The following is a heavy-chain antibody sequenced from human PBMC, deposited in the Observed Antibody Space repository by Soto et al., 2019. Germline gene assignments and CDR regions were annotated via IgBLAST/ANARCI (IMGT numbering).Heavy chain of an antibody. CDR1: GFTFSSYA. V-gene: IGHV3-23*01. CDR2: ISDGGGGT. Sequence: GGSLRLSCAASGFTFSSYALSWVRQAPGKGPVWVSAISDGGGGTYYADAVKGRFTISRDNSKNTLSLQMNSLRAEDTAVYYCVRERWDDSQPRLDHWGPGTLVTVSS. J-gene: IGHJ4*02. CDR3: VRERWDDSQPRLDH. D-gene: IGHD1-26*01.